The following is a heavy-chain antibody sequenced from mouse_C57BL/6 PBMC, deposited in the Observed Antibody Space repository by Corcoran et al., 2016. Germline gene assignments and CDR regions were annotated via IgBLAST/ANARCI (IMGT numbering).Heavy chain of an antibody. D-gene: IGHD2-5*01. CDR3: ARAHYSNFLYAMDY. Sequence: QIQLVQSGPELKKPGETVKISCKASGYTFTTYGMSWVKQAPGKGLKWMGWINTYSGVPTDADDFKGRFAFSLETSASTAYLQINNLKNEDTATYCCARAHYSNFLYAMDYWGQGTSVTVSS. J-gene: IGHJ4*01. V-gene: IGHV9-3*01. CDR1: GYTFTTYG. CDR2: INTYSGVP.